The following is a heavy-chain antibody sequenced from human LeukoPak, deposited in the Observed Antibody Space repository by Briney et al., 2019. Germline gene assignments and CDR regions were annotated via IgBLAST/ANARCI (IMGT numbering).Heavy chain of an antibody. Sequence: SETLSLTCAVYGGSFSGYYWSWIRQPPGKGLEWIGEINHSGSTNYNPSLKSRVTISVDTSKDQFSLELSSVTAADTAVYYCARGHRTSGRGYSYVWGQGTLVTVSS. V-gene: IGHV4-34*01. D-gene: IGHD5-18*01. J-gene: IGHJ4*02. CDR1: GGSFSGYY. CDR3: ARGHRTSGRGYSYV. CDR2: INHSGST.